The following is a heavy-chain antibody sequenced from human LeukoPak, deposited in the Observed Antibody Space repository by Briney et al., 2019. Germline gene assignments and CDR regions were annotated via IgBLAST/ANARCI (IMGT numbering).Heavy chain of an antibody. Sequence: GGSLRLSCAASGFTFSSYAMSWVRQAPGKGLEWFSAISGSGGSTYYADSVKGRFTISRDNSKNTLYLQMNSLRAEDTAVYYCAKLVVPAAMLARDIDPWGQGTLVTVSS. CDR3: AKLVVPAAMLARDIDP. V-gene: IGHV3-23*01. D-gene: IGHD2-2*01. CDR2: ISGSGGST. CDR1: GFTFSSYA. J-gene: IGHJ5*02.